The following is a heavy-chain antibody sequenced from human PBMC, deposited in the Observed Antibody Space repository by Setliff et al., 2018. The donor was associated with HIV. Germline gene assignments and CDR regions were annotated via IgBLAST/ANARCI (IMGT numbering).Heavy chain of an antibody. J-gene: IGHJ5*02. CDR1: GASISNSRHY. CDR2: VDYSGST. Sequence: SETLSLTCTVSGASISNSRHYWCWIRQSPGKGLEWIGNVDYSGSTYYNPSLKSRVTVFVATSKNQFSLKMTSVTAADTAMYYCARLYCSDGTCSSRSAIRLFDPWGPGTLVTVSS. CDR3: ARLYCSDGTCSSRSAIRLFDP. D-gene: IGHD2-15*01. V-gene: IGHV4-39*01.